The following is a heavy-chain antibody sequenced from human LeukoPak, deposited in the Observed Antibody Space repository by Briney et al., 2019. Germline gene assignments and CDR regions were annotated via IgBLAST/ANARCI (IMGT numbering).Heavy chain of an antibody. CDR3: ARAYSSGWSNWFDP. CDR1: GFTFSSYS. CDR2: ISSSSSYI. J-gene: IGHJ5*02. Sequence: GSLRLSCAASGFTFSSYSMNWVRQAPGKGLEWVSSISSSSSYIYYADSVKGRFTISRDNAKNSLYLQMNSLRAEDTAVYYCARAYSSGWSNWFDPWGQGTLVTVSS. V-gene: IGHV3-21*01. D-gene: IGHD6-19*01.